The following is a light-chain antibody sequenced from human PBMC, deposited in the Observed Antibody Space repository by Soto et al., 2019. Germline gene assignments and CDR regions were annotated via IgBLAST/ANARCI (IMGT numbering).Light chain of an antibody. CDR2: DAS. Sequence: EIVLTQSPVTLSLSPGERATLSCRASQSVTNSLAWYQQKPGQAPRLLVYDASNRATGIPTRFSGSGSRTDFTLTISSLQPDDFATYYCQQYNRYWTFGQGTKVDIK. J-gene: IGKJ1*01. CDR1: QSVTNS. V-gene: IGKV3-11*01. CDR3: QQYNRYWT.